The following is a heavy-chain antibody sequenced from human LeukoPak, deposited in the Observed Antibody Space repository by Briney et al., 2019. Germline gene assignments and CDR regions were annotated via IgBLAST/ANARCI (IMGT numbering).Heavy chain of an antibody. CDR1: GYTFTSYA. J-gene: IGHJ5*02. V-gene: IGHV7-4-1*02. CDR3: ARAYQHLGGLSFPGS. Sequence: ASVKVSCKASGYTFTSYAMNWVRQAPGQGLEWMGWINTNTGNPTYAQGFTGRFVFSLDTSVSTTYLQISSLKPEDTAVYYCARAYQHLGGLSFPGSWGQGTLVTVSS. CDR2: INTNTGNP. D-gene: IGHD3-16*01.